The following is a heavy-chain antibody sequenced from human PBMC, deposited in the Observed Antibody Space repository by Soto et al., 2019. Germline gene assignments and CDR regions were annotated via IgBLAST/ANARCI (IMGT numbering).Heavy chain of an antibody. CDR3: ARVLDYDYVWGSYPLNWFDP. D-gene: IGHD3-16*02. V-gene: IGHV3-21*01. CDR1: GFTFSSYI. CDR2: ISSSSSYI. Sequence: GGSLRLSCAASGFTFSSYIMNWVRQAPGKGLEWVSSISSSSSYIYYADSVKGRFTISRDNAKNSLYLQMNSLRAEDTAVYYCARVLDYDYVWGSYPLNWFDPWGQGTLVTVSS. J-gene: IGHJ5*02.